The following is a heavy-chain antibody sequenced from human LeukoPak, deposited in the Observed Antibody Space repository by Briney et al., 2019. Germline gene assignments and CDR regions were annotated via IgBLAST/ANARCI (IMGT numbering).Heavy chain of an antibody. CDR1: GGSISSYY. CDR3: ARGGAAAGRGRPWFDP. J-gene: IGHJ5*02. D-gene: IGHD6-13*01. CDR2: IYYSGST. Sequence: PSETLSLTCTVSGGSISSYYWSWIRQPPGKGLEWIGYIYYSGSTNYNPSLKSRVTTSVDTSKNQFSLKLSSVTAAATAVYYCARGGAAAGRGRPWFDPWGQGTLVTVSS. V-gene: IGHV4-59*01.